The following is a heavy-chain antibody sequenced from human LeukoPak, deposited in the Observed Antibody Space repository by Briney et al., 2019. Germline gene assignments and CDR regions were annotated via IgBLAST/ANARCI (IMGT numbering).Heavy chain of an antibody. V-gene: IGHV4-59*11. Sequence: SETLSLTCTVSGGSISSHYWSWIRQPPGKGLEWIGYIYYSGSTNYNPSLKSRVTISVDTSKNQFSLKLSSVTAADTAVYYCARVYCSSTSCYLDYWGQGTLVTVPS. CDR1: GGSISSHY. CDR3: ARVYCSSTSCYLDY. J-gene: IGHJ4*02. CDR2: IYYSGST. D-gene: IGHD2-2*01.